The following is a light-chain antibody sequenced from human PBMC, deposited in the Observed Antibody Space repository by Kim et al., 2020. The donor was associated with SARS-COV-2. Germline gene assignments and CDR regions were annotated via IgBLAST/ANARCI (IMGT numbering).Light chain of an antibody. CDR2: NAS. J-gene: IGKJ2*01. Sequence: EIVLTQSPGTLSLSPGERATLSCRTSQSVSRNYLAWYQQNPGQAPRLLIFNASSRAPGIPDRFSGSGSGTDFTLTISRLEPEDFAVYYCHQYDISPGTFGQGTKLEI. CDR3: HQYDISPGT. CDR1: QSVSRNY. V-gene: IGKV3-20*01.